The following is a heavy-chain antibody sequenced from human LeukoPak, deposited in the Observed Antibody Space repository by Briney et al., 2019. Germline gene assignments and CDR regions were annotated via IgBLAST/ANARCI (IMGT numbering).Heavy chain of an antibody. J-gene: IGHJ4*02. CDR3: ARGHEQLDF. D-gene: IGHD1/OR15-1a*01. Sequence: GGSLRLSCAASGFTFSGSAMHWVRQASGKGLEWVGRIRSKTNSYATAYDASVKGRFTISRDDSKNTAYLQMNSLRAEDTAVYYCARGHEQLDFRGQGTLVTVSS. CDR2: IRSKTNSYAT. V-gene: IGHV3-73*01. CDR1: GFTFSGSA.